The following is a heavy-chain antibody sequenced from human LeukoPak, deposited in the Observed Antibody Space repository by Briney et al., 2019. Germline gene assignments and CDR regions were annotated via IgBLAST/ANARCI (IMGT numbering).Heavy chain of an antibody. CDR2: IDPNSGTT. V-gene: IGHV1-2*02. CDR3: AEFWHSDC. Sequence: ASVKVSCKASGYTFTGYYLHWIRQAPGQGLEWMAWIDPNSGTTVYAQKFQGRATLTRDTSISTVYMHLTGLTLDDTATYYCAEFWHSDCWGQGTLVTVSS. CDR1: GYTFTGYY. J-gene: IGHJ4*02.